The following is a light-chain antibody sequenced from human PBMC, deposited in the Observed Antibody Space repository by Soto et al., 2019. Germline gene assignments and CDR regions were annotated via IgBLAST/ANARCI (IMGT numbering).Light chain of an antibody. CDR1: GNDVGGYNY. CDR3: ISYTTSSTDV. CDR2: DVS. Sequence: QSVLTQPASVSGSPGQSITISCTGTGNDVGGYNYVSWYQQHPGKAHKVMIYDVSNRPSGVSNRSSGSKSGNTASLIISGLQAEDEADYYCISYTTSSTDVFGSGTKVTVL. V-gene: IGLV2-14*03. J-gene: IGLJ1*01.